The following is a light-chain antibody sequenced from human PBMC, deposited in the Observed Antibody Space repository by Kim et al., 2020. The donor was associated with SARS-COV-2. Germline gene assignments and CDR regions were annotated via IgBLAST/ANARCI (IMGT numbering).Light chain of an antibody. CDR2: QDS. J-gene: IGLJ2*01. CDR1: KLGDKY. CDR3: QAWDSSTSV. Sequence: VSPGQTASITCSGDKLGDKYVCWYQQKPGQSPVLVIYQDSKRPSGIPERFSGSNSGNTATLTISGTQAMDEADYYCQAWDSSTSVFGGGTQLTVL. V-gene: IGLV3-1*01.